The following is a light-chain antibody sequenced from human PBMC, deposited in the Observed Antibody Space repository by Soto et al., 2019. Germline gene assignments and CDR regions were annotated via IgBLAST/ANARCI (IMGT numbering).Light chain of an antibody. CDR1: QSISSY. CDR3: QQSYSTPF. Sequence: DIQMTQSPSSLSASVGDRVTITCRASQSISSYLNWYQQKPGKAPKLLIYAASSLQSEVPSRFSGSGSGTDFTLTISSLQPEDFATYYCQQSYSTPFFGQGTKLEIK. CDR2: AAS. J-gene: IGKJ2*01. V-gene: IGKV1-39*01.